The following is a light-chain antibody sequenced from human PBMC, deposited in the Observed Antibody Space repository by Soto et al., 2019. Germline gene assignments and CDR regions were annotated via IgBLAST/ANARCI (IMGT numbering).Light chain of an antibody. V-gene: IGLV2-14*01. CDR1: SSDVGGYNY. CDR2: DVS. CDR3: SSYTSSSTLAV. Sequence: QSVLTQPASVSGSPGQSITFSCTGTSSDVGGYNYVSWYQQHPGKAPKLMIYDVSNRPSGVSNRFSGSKSGNTASLTISGLQAEDEADYYCSSYTSSSTLAVFGGGTKLTVL. J-gene: IGLJ2*01.